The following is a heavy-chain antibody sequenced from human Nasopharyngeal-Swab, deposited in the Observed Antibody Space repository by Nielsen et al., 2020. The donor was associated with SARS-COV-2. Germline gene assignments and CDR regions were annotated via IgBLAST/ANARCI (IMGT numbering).Heavy chain of an antibody. V-gene: IGHV4-59*01. J-gene: IGHJ6*02. CDR2: IYYSGST. Sequence: WIRQPPGKGLEWIGYIYYSGSTNYTPSLKGRVTISVDTSKNQFSLKLSSVTAADTAVYYCARDLNPNSSGWLPYYYYGMDVWGQGTTVTVSS. D-gene: IGHD6-19*01. CDR3: ARDLNPNSSGWLPYYYYGMDV.